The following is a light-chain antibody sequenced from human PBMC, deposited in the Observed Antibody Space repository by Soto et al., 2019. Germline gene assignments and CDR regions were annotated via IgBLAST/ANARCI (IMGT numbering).Light chain of an antibody. Sequence: EIVLTQSPGTLSLSPGERATLSCGTSQTVCSTCLAWYQQKPGQAPRLLISGASNRATGIPDRFSGSGSGTDFTLTITRLEPDDFAVYYCQQYGGSPGFTFGPGTKVDIK. CDR2: GAS. CDR1: QTVCSTC. CDR3: QQYGGSPGFT. J-gene: IGKJ3*01. V-gene: IGKV3-20*01.